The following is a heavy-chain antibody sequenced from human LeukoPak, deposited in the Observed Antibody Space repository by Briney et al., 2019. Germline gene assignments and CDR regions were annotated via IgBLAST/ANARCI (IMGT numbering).Heavy chain of an antibody. V-gene: IGHV4-59*12. CDR3: ARDYGDYVPYAFDI. CDR2: IYYSGST. Sequence: SETLSLTCTVSGGSISSYYWSWIRQPPGKGLEWIGYIYYSGSTNYNPSLKSRVTISVDTSKNQFSLKLSSVTAADTAVYYCARDYGDYVPYAFDIWGQGTMVTVSS. J-gene: IGHJ3*02. D-gene: IGHD4-17*01. CDR1: GGSISSYY.